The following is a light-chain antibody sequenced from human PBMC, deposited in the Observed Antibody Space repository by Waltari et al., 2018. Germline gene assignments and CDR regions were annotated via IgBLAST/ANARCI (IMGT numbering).Light chain of an antibody. Sequence: QSALTQPASVSGSPGQSITISCPGTSSDVGGYNYVSWYQQHPGKAPKLMIYDVSKRPSGVSNRFSGSKSGNTASLTISGLQAEDEADYYCSSYTSSSTHWVFGGGTKLTVL. CDR1: SSDVGGYNY. J-gene: IGLJ3*02. V-gene: IGLV2-14*01. CDR2: DVS. CDR3: SSYTSSSTHWV.